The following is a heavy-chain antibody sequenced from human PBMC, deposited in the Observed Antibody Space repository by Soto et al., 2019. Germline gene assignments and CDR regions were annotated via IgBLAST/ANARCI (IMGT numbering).Heavy chain of an antibody. D-gene: IGHD3-22*01. J-gene: IGHJ4*02. V-gene: IGHV1-69*06. CDR3: ARGNTYYYDSSGYYLDY. CDR2: IIPIFGTA. CDR1: GGTFSSYA. Sequence: ASVKVSCKASGGTFSSYAISWVRQAPGQGLEWMGGIIPIFGTANYAQKFQGRVTITADKSTSTAYMELSSLRSEDTAVYYCARGNTYYYDSSGYYLDYWGQGTLVTVSS.